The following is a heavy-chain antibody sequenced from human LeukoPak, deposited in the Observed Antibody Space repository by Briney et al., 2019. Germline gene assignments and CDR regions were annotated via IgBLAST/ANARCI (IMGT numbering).Heavy chain of an antibody. CDR2: IYYSGST. D-gene: IGHD6-6*01. Sequence: NPSETLSLTCTVSGGSISSYYWSWIRQPPGKGLEWIGYIYYSGSTNYNPSLKSRVTISVDTSKNQFSLKLSSVTAADTAVYYCARQPGASSSYNWFDPWGQGTLVTVSS. CDR3: ARQPGASSSYNWFDP. J-gene: IGHJ5*02. CDR1: GGSISSYY. V-gene: IGHV4-59*08.